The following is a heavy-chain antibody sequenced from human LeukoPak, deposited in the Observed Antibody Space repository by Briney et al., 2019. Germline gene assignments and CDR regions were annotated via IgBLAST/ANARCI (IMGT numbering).Heavy chain of an antibody. CDR2: LYPGDSDS. CDR3: ARASRDGYNQNFDY. D-gene: IGHD5-24*01. J-gene: IGHJ4*02. CDR1: GYTFTGYY. Sequence: KVSCKASGYTFTGYYMHWVRQAPGQGLEWMGILYPGDSDSRYSPSFQGQVTISADRSISTAYLHWSSLKVSDTAMYYCARASRDGYNQNFDYWGQGTLVTVSS. V-gene: IGHV5-51*01.